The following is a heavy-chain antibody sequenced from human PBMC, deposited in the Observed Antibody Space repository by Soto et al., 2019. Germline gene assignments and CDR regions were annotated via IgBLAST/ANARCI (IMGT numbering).Heavy chain of an antibody. V-gene: IGHV1-69*06. D-gene: IGHD3-10*01. CDR1: GGTFGNSA. J-gene: IGHJ6*02. Sequence: PSVKVSCTASGGTFGNSAISWVRQAPGQGLEWMGGIIPSFATGNSAPEFQGRLTITADKSTTTAYMELSSLRSEDTAVYYCARSYYGSGSYWFYGMDVWGQGTTVTVSS. CDR2: IIPSFATG. CDR3: ARSYYGSGSYWFYGMDV.